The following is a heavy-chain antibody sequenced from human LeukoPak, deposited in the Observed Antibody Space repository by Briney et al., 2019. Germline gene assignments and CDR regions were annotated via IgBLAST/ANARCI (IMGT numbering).Heavy chain of an antibody. D-gene: IGHD2-2*01. Sequence: ASVKVSCKVSGYTLTELSMHWVRQAPGKGLEWMGGFDPEDGETIYAQKFQGRVTMTEDTSTDTAYMELSSLRSEDTAVYYCAVLVVPAAMEGNWFDPWGQGTLVTVSS. CDR3: AVLVVPAAMEGNWFDP. J-gene: IGHJ5*02. V-gene: IGHV1-24*01. CDR2: FDPEDGET. CDR1: GYTLTELS.